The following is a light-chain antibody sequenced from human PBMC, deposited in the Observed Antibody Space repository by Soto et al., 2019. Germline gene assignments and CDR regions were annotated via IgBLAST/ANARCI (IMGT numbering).Light chain of an antibody. CDR3: QQRGDWPPLA. V-gene: IGKV3-11*01. Sequence: EIVVTQSPATLSLSPGERATLSCRTSQNIHNYLAWYQQQPGQPPRLVIYDASSRATGVPARFSGSGSGTDVSLTISSLEHEDYAVYYCQQRGDWPPLAFGGGTRVDIK. CDR1: QNIHNY. CDR2: DAS. J-gene: IGKJ4*01.